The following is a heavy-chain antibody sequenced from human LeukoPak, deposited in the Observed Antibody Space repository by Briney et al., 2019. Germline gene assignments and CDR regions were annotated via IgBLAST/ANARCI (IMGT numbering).Heavy chain of an antibody. J-gene: IGHJ6*03. CDR2: IYYSGST. CDR3: ANLIADEYHYYYMDV. Sequence: SETLSLTCTVSGGSISSSGYYWGWIRQPPWKGLEWIVSIYYSGSTYYNPSLKSRVTMSVDTSKNRFSLKLSSVTATDTAVYYCANLIADEYHYYYMDVWGKGTTVTVSS. V-gene: IGHV4-39*01. CDR1: GGSISSSGYY. D-gene: IGHD6-13*01.